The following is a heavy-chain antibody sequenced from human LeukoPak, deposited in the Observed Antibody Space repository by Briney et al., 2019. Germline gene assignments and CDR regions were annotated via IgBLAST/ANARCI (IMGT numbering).Heavy chain of an antibody. J-gene: IGHJ4*02. Sequence: GGSLRLSCAASGFTFSNDAMTWVRQAPGKGLEWISAISGSGGDTYYADSVKGRFSISRDNYRNTMYLQMNSLRAEDTAVYYCTKDHSEYVWGSYRRDDYWGQGTLVTVSS. CDR2: ISGSGGDT. D-gene: IGHD3-16*02. CDR3: TKDHSEYVWGSYRRDDY. V-gene: IGHV3-23*01. CDR1: GFTFSNDA.